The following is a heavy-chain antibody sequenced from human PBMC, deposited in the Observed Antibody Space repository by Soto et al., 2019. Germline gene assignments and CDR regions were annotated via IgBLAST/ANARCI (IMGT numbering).Heavy chain of an antibody. V-gene: IGHV3-64D*06. Sequence: GGSRRLSCSASGFTFRLCAIHWFRQAPGRGLGYVSSISPDGGGTHYADPVKGRFTISRDNSKNTHYLQMGSLRIDDSAVYYCVKGEYYYDSSGYYPFDYWGQGT. J-gene: IGHJ4*02. CDR2: ISPDGGGT. D-gene: IGHD3-22*01. CDR1: GFTFRLCA. CDR3: VKGEYYYDSSGYYPFDY.